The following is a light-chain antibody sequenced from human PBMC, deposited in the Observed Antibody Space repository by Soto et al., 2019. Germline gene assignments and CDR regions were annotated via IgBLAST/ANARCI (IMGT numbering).Light chain of an antibody. V-gene: IGKV3-20*01. Sequence: EIVLTQSPGTLSLSPGERATLSCRASQSVSSSYLAWYQQKPGKAPRLLIYGASSRATGIPDRFSGSGSGTDFTLTMSRLEPEYCALAFCQQYGSSPTFGQGNKVELK. CDR1: QSVSSSY. CDR2: GAS. CDR3: QQYGSSPT. J-gene: IGKJ1*01.